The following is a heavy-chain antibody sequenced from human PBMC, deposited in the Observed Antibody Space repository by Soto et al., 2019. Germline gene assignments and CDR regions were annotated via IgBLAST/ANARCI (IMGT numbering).Heavy chain of an antibody. J-gene: IGHJ4*02. Sequence: QVQLVQSGAEVKKPGASVKVSCKASGYTFISYDINWVRQATGQGLEWMGWMNPNTGDTGYAQKFEGRATMTRNTSINTADLELSSLRSDDTAVYFCARGDGYIFDYWGQGTLVTVSS. CDR2: MNPNTGDT. CDR1: GYTFISYD. V-gene: IGHV1-8*01. D-gene: IGHD5-12*01. CDR3: ARGDGYIFDY.